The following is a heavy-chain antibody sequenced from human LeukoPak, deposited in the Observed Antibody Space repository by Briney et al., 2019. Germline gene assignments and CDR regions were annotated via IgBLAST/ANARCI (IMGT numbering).Heavy chain of an antibody. CDR2: INGGGDSA. J-gene: IGHJ4*02. Sequence: GGSLRLSCIASGFTFSSYTMSWVRRAPGKGLEWVSSINGGGDSATYADSVKGRFTISRDNSRNTVFLQVNSLRAEDAAVYYCAKGYSSTSYCLDYWGQRTLVTVSS. CDR1: GFTFSSYT. V-gene: IGHV3-23*01. CDR3: AKGYSSTSYCLDY. D-gene: IGHD2-2*01.